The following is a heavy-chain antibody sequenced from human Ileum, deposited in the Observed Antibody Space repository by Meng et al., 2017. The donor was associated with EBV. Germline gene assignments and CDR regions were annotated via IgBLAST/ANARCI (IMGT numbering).Heavy chain of an antibody. Sequence: QLQLVQSGAEVKKPGASVRVSCKASGYTFTHHGISWIRQAPGQGLEWMGWISCYNGDTNYAQKLQDRVTMTTDTSTNTAYMDLRGLRSDDTAVYYCARDPSNTSGRYAYFDYWGQGTLVTVS. CDR1: GYTFTHHG. CDR2: ISCYNGDT. V-gene: IGHV1-18*01. CDR3: ARDPSNTSGRYAYFDY. J-gene: IGHJ4*02. D-gene: IGHD6-19*01.